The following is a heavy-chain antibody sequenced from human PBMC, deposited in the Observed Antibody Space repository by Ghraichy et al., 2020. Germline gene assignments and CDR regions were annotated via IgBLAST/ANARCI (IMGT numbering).Heavy chain of an antibody. CDR1: GFTFSSYS. CDR3: ARDVGLLTGVGNY. Sequence: GGSLRLSCAASGFTFSSYSMNWVRQAPGKGLEWVSSISSSSSYIYYADSVKGRFTISRDNAKNSLYLQMNSLRAEDTAVYYCARDVGLLTGVGNYWGQGTLVTVSS. CDR2: ISSSSSYI. J-gene: IGHJ4*02. D-gene: IGHD2-15*01. V-gene: IGHV3-21*01.